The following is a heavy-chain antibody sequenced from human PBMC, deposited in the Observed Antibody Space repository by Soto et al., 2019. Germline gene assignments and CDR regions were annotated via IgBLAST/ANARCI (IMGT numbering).Heavy chain of an antibody. CDR2: ISSNGGRT. J-gene: IGHJ6*02. Sequence: EVQLLESGGGLVQPGESLRLSCAASGFTFGNYFMHWVRQAPGKGLEWVSDISSNGGRTHYADSVRGRFTISRDNSRNTLYLQMSSLRDEDTALYYCAKDLHWYGMDVWGQGTTVTVSS. V-gene: IGHV3-23*01. D-gene: IGHD1-1*01. CDR1: GFTFGNYF. CDR3: AKDLHWYGMDV.